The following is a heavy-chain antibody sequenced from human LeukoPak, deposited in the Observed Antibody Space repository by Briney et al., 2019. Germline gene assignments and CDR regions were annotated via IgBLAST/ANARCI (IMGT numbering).Heavy chain of an antibody. J-gene: IGHJ5*02. CDR2: IYTSGST. CDR1: GGSISSYY. Sequence: SETLSLTCTASGGSISSYYWSWIRQPAGKGLEWIGRIYTSGSTNYNPSLKSRVTMSVDTSKNQFSLKLSSVTAADTAVYYCARDLSSSWYTNWFDHWGQGTLVTVSS. V-gene: IGHV4-4*07. CDR3: ARDLSSSWYTNWFDH. D-gene: IGHD6-13*01.